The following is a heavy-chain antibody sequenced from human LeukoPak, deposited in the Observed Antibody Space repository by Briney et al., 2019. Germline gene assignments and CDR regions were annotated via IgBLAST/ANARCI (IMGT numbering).Heavy chain of an antibody. CDR3: AGDTGHYYYGMDV. CDR2: ISSTSSSI. Sequence: GGSLRLSCAASGFTVSSNYMTWVRQAPGKGLEWVSSISSTSSSIYYADSVKGRFTISRDNAKNSLYLQMNSLRAEDTAVYYCAGDTGHYYYGMDVWGQGTTVTVSS. CDR1: GFTVSSNY. V-gene: IGHV3-21*01. J-gene: IGHJ6*02. D-gene: IGHD3-10*01.